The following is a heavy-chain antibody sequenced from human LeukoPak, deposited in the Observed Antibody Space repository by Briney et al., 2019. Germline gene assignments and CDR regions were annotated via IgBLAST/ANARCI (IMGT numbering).Heavy chain of an antibody. CDR2: ISARSTI. J-gene: IGHJ6*02. CDR1: EFTFSTYS. D-gene: IGHD3-10*01. V-gene: IGHV3-48*02. CDR3: ARGLHYYYCGMEV. Sequence: GRCLRLSCAAAEFTFSTYSMEWVRQAPGKGLEWVSYISARSTIYYAESVKGRFTISRDNAKNSLYLQMNSLRDEDTAVYYCARGLHYYYCGMEVWGQGTTVTVSS.